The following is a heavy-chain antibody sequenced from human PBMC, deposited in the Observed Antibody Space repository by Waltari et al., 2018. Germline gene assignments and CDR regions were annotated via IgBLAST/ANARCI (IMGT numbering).Heavy chain of an antibody. CDR2: MSYKGAT. CDR3: ATYIGASIGTAAFDV. J-gene: IGHJ3*01. CDR1: GASITSTRHY. D-gene: IGHD5-12*01. Sequence: QLQLQESGPGLGKPSETLSLTCIVSGASITSTRHYWAWHRQPPGQGLEWIGTMSYKGATYSSPSLKSRVTVSRDTSKNHLSLKLGSVTAADTAIYYCATYIGASIGTAAFDVWGQGTMVTVSS. V-gene: IGHV4-39*02.